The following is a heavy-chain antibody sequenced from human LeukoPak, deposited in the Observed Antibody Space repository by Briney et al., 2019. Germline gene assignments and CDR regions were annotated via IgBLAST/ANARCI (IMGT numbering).Heavy chain of an antibody. CDR3: ARGLWFGESPFFDP. D-gene: IGHD3-10*01. J-gene: IGHJ5*02. Sequence: ASVKVSCKASGYTFTSYDINWVRQATGQGLEWMGWMNPNSGNTGYAQKFQGRVTMTRNTSISTAYMELSSLRSEDTAVYYCARGLWFGESPFFDPWGQGTLATVSS. V-gene: IGHV1-8*01. CDR2: MNPNSGNT. CDR1: GYTFTSYD.